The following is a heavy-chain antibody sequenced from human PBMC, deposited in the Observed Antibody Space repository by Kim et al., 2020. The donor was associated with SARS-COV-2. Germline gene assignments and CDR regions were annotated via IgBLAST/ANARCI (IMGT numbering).Heavy chain of an antibody. CDR2: T. D-gene: IGHD6-19*01. CDR3: ARGSGWAFDY. J-gene: IGHJ4*02. Sequence: TKYSQTFRGRVTITRDTTASTAYMERSSLRFEDTAVYYCARGSGWAFDYWGQGTLVTVAS. V-gene: IGHV1-3*01.